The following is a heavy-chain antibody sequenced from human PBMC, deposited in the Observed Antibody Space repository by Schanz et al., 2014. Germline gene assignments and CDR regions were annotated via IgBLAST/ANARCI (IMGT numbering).Heavy chain of an antibody. CDR1: GYIFIGYF. V-gene: IGHV1-2*02. J-gene: IGHJ4*02. D-gene: IGHD6-19*01. CDR3: ARDDGFSSG. CDR2: INPGSGDT. Sequence: QGQLVESGGEVKKPGASVQVSCKASGYIFIGYFIHWVRQDPGQGLEWMGWINPGSGDTKYSPKFQGRVTMTRDTSITTAYMELNRLTYDDTAVYYCARDDGFSSGWGQGTLVTVSS.